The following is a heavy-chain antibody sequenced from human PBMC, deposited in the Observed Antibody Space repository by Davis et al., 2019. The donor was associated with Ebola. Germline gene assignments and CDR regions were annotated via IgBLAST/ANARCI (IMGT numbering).Heavy chain of an antibody. D-gene: IGHD6-13*01. CDR2: ISYSGNT. Sequence: MPGGSLRLSCAVYGGSFSGYYWSWIRQPPGKGLEWIGYISYSGNTNYNPSLKSRVTISVDTSKNQFSLKVSSVTTADTAMYFCARGGGAAPGTSSGANFDYWGQGTLVTVSS. CDR1: GGSFSGYY. CDR3: ARGGGAAPGTSSGANFDY. J-gene: IGHJ4*02. V-gene: IGHV4-59*13.